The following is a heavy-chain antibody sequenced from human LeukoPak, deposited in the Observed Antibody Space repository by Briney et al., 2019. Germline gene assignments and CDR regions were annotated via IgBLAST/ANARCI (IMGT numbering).Heavy chain of an antibody. CDR1: GGSISSSSYY. Sequence: SETLSLTCTVSGGSISSSSYYWGWIRQPPGKGLEWIGSIYYSGSTYYNPSLKSRVTISVDTSKNQFSLKLSSVTAADTAVYYCARHCYVAATTNWFDPWGQGTLVTVSS. V-gene: IGHV4-39*01. D-gene: IGHD2-15*01. CDR3: ARHCYVAATTNWFDP. CDR2: IYYSGST. J-gene: IGHJ5*02.